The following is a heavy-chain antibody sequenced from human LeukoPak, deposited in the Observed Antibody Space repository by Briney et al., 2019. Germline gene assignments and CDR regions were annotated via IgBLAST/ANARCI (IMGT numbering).Heavy chain of an antibody. J-gene: IGHJ3*02. CDR3: ARTDEGSALDI. CDR1: GFTFSSYS. CDR2: ISSSSTI. V-gene: IGHV3-48*01. Sequence: PGGSLRLSCAAPGFTFSSYSMNWVRQAPGKGLEWVSYISSSSTIYYADSVKGRFTISRDNAKNSLYLQMNSLRAEDTAVYYCARTDEGSALDIWGQGTMVTVSS. D-gene: IGHD2-21*02.